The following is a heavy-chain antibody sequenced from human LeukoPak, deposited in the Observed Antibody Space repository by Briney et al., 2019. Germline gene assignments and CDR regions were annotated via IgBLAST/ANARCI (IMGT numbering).Heavy chain of an antibody. Sequence: GGSLRLSCSASGFTLSTYGMHWVRQAPGKGLEWVALIWYDGSNKFYLDSVKGRFTISRDSSNNTLSLELKSLRVEDTGLYYCVRSTAAALNNIFDMWGQGTMVIVSS. J-gene: IGHJ3*02. CDR2: IWYDGSNK. CDR1: GFTLSTYG. CDR3: VRSTAAALNNIFDM. D-gene: IGHD6-13*01. V-gene: IGHV3-33*01.